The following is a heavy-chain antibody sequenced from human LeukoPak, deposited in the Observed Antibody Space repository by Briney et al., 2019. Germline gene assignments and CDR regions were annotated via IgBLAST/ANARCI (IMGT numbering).Heavy chain of an antibody. CDR1: GGSFSGYY. CDR2: INHSGST. Sequence: ETLSLTCAVYGGSFSGYYWSWIRQPPGKGLEWIGEINHSGSTNYNPSLKSRVTITVDTSKNQFSLKLSSVTAADTAVYYCARIYYYYDMDVWGQGTTVTVSS. CDR3: ARIYYYYDMDV. V-gene: IGHV4-34*01. J-gene: IGHJ6*02.